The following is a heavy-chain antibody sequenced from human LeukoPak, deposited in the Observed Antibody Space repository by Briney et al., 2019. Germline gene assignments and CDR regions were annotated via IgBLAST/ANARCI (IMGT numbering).Heavy chain of an antibody. CDR3: ARDPCHGALDY. J-gene: IGHJ4*02. V-gene: IGHV3-7*03. D-gene: IGHD2-2*01. CDR2: IKQDGTEE. CDR1: GFTLSSSW. Sequence: GGSLRVSCVASGFTLSSSWMSWVRRAPGKGLEWVANIKQDGTEEYYVDSVRGRFSISKDNAKNSLYLQMNSLRAEDTAVYYCARDPCHGALDYWGQGALVTVSS.